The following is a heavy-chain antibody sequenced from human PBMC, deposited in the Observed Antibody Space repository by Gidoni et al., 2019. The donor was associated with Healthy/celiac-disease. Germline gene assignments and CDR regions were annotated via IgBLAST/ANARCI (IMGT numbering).Heavy chain of an antibody. CDR1: GGTFSSYA. D-gene: IGHD2-2*01. Sequence: QVQLVQSGAEVKKPGSSVKVSCTASGGTFSSYAISWGQQAPGQGLEWMGGIIPIFGTAHYAQTFQGRVTITADESTSTAYMELSSLRSEDRAVYYCARAIVVVPAAKLTRGLVYYYYYGMDVWGQGTTVTVSS. CDR2: IIPIFGTA. CDR3: ARAIVVVPAAKLTRGLVYYYYYGMDV. J-gene: IGHJ6*02. V-gene: IGHV1-69*01.